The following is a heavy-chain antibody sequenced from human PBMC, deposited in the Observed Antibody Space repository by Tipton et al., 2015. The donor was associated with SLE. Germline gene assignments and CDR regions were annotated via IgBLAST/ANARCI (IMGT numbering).Heavy chain of an antibody. CDR3: AKNRIGTGYYFDY. J-gene: IGHJ4*02. D-gene: IGHD6-19*01. Sequence: GSLRLSCAGSGFRVSTYAMSWVRQAPGKGLEWVSSIYSGGGSYYADSVKGRFTISRDDSRNTLSLQMNSLRPDDTAVYFCAKNRIGTGYYFDYWGQGTLVTVSS. CDR1: GFRVSTYA. CDR2: IYSGGGS. V-gene: IGHV3-23*03.